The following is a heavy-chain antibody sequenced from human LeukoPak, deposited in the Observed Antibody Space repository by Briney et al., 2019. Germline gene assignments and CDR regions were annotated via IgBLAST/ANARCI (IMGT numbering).Heavy chain of an antibody. Sequence: QTGGSLRLSCAASGFTVRSNYMSWVRQALEKGLEWVSIIYGGGSVFYADSVKGRFTISRDNSKNTLYLQMNSLRGEDTAVYYCARGGSYLSAFDIWGQGTMVTVSS. J-gene: IGHJ3*02. V-gene: IGHV3-53*01. CDR1: GFTVRSNY. CDR2: IYGGGSV. D-gene: IGHD1-26*01. CDR3: ARGGSYLSAFDI.